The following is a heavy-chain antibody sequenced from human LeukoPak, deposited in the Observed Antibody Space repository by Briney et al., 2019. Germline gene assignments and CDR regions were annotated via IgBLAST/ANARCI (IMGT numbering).Heavy chain of an antibody. CDR2: INHSGST. CDR1: GGSFSGYY. J-gene: IGHJ4*02. CDR3: ARLYCGGDCYSDY. Sequence: SETLSLTCAVYGGSFSGYYWSWIRQPPGKGLEWIGEINHSGSTNYNPSLKSRVTISVDTSKNQFSLKLSSVTAADTAVYYCARLYCGGDCYSDYWGLGTLVTVSS. V-gene: IGHV4-34*01. D-gene: IGHD2-21*02.